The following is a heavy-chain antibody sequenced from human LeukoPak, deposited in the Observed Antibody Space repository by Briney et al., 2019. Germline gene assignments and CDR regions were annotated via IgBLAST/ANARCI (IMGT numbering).Heavy chain of an antibody. Sequence: PWGSLRLSCTTSGFGSKNYAMSWVRLAPGKGLEWVSIISATGVNTYYADSVKGRFTISRDNSKNTLYLQMNSLRAEDTAVYYCARQPAGYSYGAGAFDIWGQGTMVTVSS. CDR2: ISATGVNT. V-gene: IGHV3-23*01. CDR1: GFGSKNYA. J-gene: IGHJ3*02. D-gene: IGHD5-18*01. CDR3: ARQPAGYSYGAGAFDI.